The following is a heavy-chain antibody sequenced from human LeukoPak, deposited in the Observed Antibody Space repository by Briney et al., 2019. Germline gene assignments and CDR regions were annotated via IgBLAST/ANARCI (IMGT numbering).Heavy chain of an antibody. CDR1: GGSIRTNSYY. D-gene: IGHD6-13*01. J-gene: IGHJ4*02. CDR2: VYYSGST. V-gene: IGHV4-39*01. Sequence: SETLSLTCTVSGGSIRTNSYYWDWIRQPPGKGPEWIGSVYYSGSTYYSPPLKSRVTLFVDTSKNQFSLKLTSVTAADTAIYYCARRKVAAEIDYWGQGTLVTVSS. CDR3: ARRKVAAEIDY.